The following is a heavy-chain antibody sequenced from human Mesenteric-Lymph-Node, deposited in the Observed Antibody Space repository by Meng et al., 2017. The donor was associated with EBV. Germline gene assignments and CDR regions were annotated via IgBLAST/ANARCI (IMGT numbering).Heavy chain of an antibody. CDR1: GGYISSCISY. CDR2: IYYSGST. Sequence: QLAVKESGPGRVNPSETLSLTCTFSGGYISSCISYWGWIRQPPGKGLEWIGNIYYSGSTYYNPSLKSRVTISVDTSKNQFSLTLSSVTAADAAVYFCARLGSLGGIDYWGQGTLVTVSS. V-gene: IGHV4-39*01. D-gene: IGHD1-26*01. CDR3: ARLGSLGGIDY. J-gene: IGHJ4*02.